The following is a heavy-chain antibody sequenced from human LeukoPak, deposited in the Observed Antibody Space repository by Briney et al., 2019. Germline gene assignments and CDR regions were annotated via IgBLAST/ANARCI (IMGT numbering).Heavy chain of an antibody. CDR2: ISVDGGRT. V-gene: IGHV3-43*02. CDR3: AKDSSFGSSWYFFDY. Sequence: PAGSLRLSCTASGFTFDDYAKHWVCHPPRQGQEWVYLISVDGGRTNYYDSVKGRFTIFRENSKNYLYLQMNSLRTEDTALYYCAKDSSFGSSWYFFDYWGQGTLVTVFS. J-gene: IGHJ4*02. CDR1: GFTFDDYA. D-gene: IGHD6-13*01.